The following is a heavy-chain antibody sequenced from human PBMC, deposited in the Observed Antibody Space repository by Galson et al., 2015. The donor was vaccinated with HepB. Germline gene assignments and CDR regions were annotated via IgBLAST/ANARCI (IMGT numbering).Heavy chain of an antibody. J-gene: IGHJ3*02. Sequence: SLRLSCAASGFTFSNYNMNWVRQAPGKGLEWISYISSSTSTTYYADSVKGRFIISRDNAKNSLYLQMNSLRAEDTALYYCARGLDSSNWYEDALDIWGQGTMVTVSS. CDR3: ARGLDSSNWYEDALDI. CDR2: ISSSTSTT. CDR1: GFTFSNYN. D-gene: IGHD6-13*01. V-gene: IGHV3-48*01.